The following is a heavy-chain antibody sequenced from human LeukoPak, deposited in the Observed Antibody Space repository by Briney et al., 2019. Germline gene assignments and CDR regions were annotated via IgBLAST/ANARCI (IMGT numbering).Heavy chain of an antibody. CDR1: GFTFSTYT. V-gene: IGHV3-21*01. D-gene: IGHD2-15*01. Sequence: PGGSLRLSCAASGFTFSTYTMNWVRQAPGKGLEWVSCISSSSTYIYYADSVRGRFTISRDNAKNSLYLQMNSLRAEDTAVYYCARDGVVVAATGDFDYWGQGTLVTVSS. CDR3: ARDGVVVAATGDFDY. J-gene: IGHJ4*02. CDR2: ISSSSTYI.